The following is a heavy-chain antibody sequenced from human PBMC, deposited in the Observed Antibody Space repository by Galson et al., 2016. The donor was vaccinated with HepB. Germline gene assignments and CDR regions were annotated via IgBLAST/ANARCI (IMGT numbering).Heavy chain of an antibody. Sequence: SLRLSCAASGFTFSAYWMHWVRQAPGKGLVWVSRISPDGSNTNYAYADSVQGRFTISRDNAKNTLYLQMNSLRAEDTAVYYCARDYADRSQNYYFDHWGQGTLVTVSS. J-gene: IGHJ4*02. V-gene: IGHV3-74*03. CDR3: ARDYADRSQNYYFDH. D-gene: IGHD2-15*01. CDR1: GFTFSAYW. CDR2: ISPDGSNT.